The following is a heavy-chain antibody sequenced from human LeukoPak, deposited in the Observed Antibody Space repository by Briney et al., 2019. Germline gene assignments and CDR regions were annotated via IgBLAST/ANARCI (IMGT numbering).Heavy chain of an antibody. D-gene: IGHD4-17*01. V-gene: IGHV1-2*02. CDR1: GYTFTGYY. CDR2: INPNSGGT. Sequence: ASVKVSCKASGYTFTGYYMHWVRQAPGQGLEWMGWINPNSGGTNYAQKLQGRVTMTRDTSISTAYMELSRLRSGDTAVYYCARGASGVYTVTTSWFDPWGQGTLVTVSS. J-gene: IGHJ5*02. CDR3: ARGASGVYTVTTSWFDP.